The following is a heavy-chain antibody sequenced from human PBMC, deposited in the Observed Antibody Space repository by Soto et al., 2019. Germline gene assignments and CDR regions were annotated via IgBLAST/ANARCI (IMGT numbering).Heavy chain of an antibody. CDR3: AGMPYTSGLRFDP. D-gene: IGHD6-19*01. CDR2: IYQSGVT. CDR1: GDSYSISTYS. V-gene: IGHV4-30-2*01. J-gene: IGHJ5*02. Sequence: PSETLSLTRNMSGDSYSISTYSWSWIRQPPGKALQWIGFIYQSGVTSYNPSLASRVSISLDRSNNQCYLKLKSVTAADTAVYFCAGMPYTSGLRFDPWGPGTLVTVSS.